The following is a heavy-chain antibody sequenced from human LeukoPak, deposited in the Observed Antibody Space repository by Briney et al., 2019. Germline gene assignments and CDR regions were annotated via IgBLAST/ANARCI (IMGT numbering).Heavy chain of an antibody. CDR2: IYYSGST. J-gene: IGHJ3*02. CDR1: GGSISSSSYY. V-gene: IGHV4-39*07. Sequence: SETLSLTCTVSGGSISSSSYYWGWIRQPPGKGLEWIGSIYYSGSTYYNPSLKSRVTISVDTSKNQFSLKLSSVTAADTAVYYCARLYYYGSGMFSAFDIWGQGTVVTVSS. D-gene: IGHD3-10*01. CDR3: ARLYYYGSGMFSAFDI.